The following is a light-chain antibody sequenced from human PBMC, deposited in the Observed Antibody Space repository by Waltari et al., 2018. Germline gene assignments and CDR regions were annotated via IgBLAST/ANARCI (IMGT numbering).Light chain of an antibody. J-gene: IGLJ2*01. V-gene: IGLV3-21*02. CDR1: NIATTS. CDR2: DDS. Sequence: SYALTQPPSVSVAPGQTAIINCGGNNIATTSVHWYQQRPGQAPVVGVYDDSARPPGTPERFSGSNSENTATLTISRVEAGDEADYYCQVWDSLTDYWVFGGGTKLTVL. CDR3: QVWDSLTDYWV.